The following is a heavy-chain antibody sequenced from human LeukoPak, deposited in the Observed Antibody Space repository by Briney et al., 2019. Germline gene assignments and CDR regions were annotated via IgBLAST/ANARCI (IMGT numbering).Heavy chain of an antibody. Sequence: MPSETLSLTCTVSGGSISNYYWSWIRQPPGKGLEWIGYIYYGGSTNYNPSLKSRVTISVDTSKNQFSLNLSSVTAADTAMYYCARDRSPEGYYDSSHWDYYHGMDVWGQGTTVTVSS. V-gene: IGHV4-59*01. CDR1: GGSISNYY. CDR3: ARDRSPEGYYDSSHWDYYHGMDV. CDR2: IYYGGST. D-gene: IGHD3-22*01. J-gene: IGHJ6*02.